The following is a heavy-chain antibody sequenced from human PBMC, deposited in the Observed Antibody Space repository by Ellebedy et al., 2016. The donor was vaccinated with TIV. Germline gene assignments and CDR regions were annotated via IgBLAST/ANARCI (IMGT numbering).Heavy chain of an antibody. CDR2: LSGSHGLS. V-gene: IGHV3-23*01. CDR1: GFTLNNFA. J-gene: IGHJ5*02. Sequence: GESLKISXAASGFTLNNFAMSWVRQAPGKGLEWVSLLSGSHGLSYYADSVKGRFTISRDNSKNVLYLHLTSVRVEDTAVYYCARGSGSGVAGGVGWFNPWGQGTLVTVSS. CDR3: ARGSGSGVAGGVGWFNP. D-gene: IGHD6-19*01.